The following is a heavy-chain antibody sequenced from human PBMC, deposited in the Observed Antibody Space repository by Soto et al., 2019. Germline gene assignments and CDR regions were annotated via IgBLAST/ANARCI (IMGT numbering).Heavy chain of an antibody. CDR3: ARERTTLYYYYYMDV. Sequence: ESGGGLVKPGGSLRLSCAASGFTFSSYSMNWVRQAPGKGLEWVSSISSSSSYIYYADSVKGRFTISRDNAKNSLYLQMNSLRAEDTAVYYCARERTTLYYYYYMDVWGKGTTVTVSS. V-gene: IGHV3-21*01. J-gene: IGHJ6*03. CDR1: GFTFSSYS. CDR2: ISSSSSYI.